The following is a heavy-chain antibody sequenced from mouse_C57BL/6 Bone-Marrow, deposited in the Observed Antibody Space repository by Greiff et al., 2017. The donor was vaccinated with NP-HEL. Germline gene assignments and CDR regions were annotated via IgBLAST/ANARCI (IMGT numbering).Heavy chain of an antibody. D-gene: IGHD3-2*02. V-gene: IGHV1-63*01. CDR2: IYPGGGYT. J-gene: IGHJ1*03. CDR1: GYTFTNYW. Sequence: QVQLKQSGAELVRPGTSVKMSCKASGYTFTNYWIGWAKQRPGHGLEWIGDIYPGGGYTNYNEKFKGKATLTADKSSSTAYMQFSSLTSEDSAIYYCARSGWYWYFDVWGTGTTVTVSS. CDR3: ARSGWYWYFDV.